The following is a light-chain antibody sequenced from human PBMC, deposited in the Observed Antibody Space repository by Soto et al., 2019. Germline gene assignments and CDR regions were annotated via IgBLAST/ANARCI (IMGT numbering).Light chain of an antibody. CDR3: QQYNNWPLK. Sequence: EIVMTQSPATLSVSPGERATLSCRASQSVSSNLAWYQQKPGQAPRLLIYGASTRATGIPARFSGSGSGTEFTLTISSLQSADFAVYYCQQYNNWPLKFGQGTKVAIK. J-gene: IGKJ1*01. CDR1: QSVSSN. CDR2: GAS. V-gene: IGKV3-15*01.